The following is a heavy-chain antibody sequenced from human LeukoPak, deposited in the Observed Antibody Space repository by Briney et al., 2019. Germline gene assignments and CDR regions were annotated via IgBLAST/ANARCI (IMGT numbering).Heavy chain of an antibody. CDR3: ARVRYYYDSSGYSIPLFDY. D-gene: IGHD3-22*01. V-gene: IGHV4-4*02. J-gene: IGHJ4*02. CDR1: GGSISSSNW. CDR2: IYHSGST. Sequence: SGTLSLTCAVSGGSISSSNWWSWVRQPPGKGLEWIGEIYHSGSTNYSPSLKSRVAISVDKSKNQFSLKLSSVTAADTAVYYCARVRYYYDSSGYSIPLFDYWGQGTLVTVSS.